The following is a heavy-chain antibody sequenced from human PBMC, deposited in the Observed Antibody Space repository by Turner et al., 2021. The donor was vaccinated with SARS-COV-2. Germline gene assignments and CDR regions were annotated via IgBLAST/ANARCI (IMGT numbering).Heavy chain of an antibody. V-gene: IGHV3-21*01. CDR1: GFTFSSYT. Sequence: EVQLVESGGGLVKPGGSLRLSCAASGFTFSSYTMNWVRQAPGKGLEWVSSISSSSSYKYYADSVKGRFTISRDNAKNSLYLQMNSLRAEDTAVYYCARWGPNYYDSSGYYPDAFDIWGQGTMVTVSS. CDR2: ISSSSSYK. D-gene: IGHD3-22*01. J-gene: IGHJ3*02. CDR3: ARWGPNYYDSSGYYPDAFDI.